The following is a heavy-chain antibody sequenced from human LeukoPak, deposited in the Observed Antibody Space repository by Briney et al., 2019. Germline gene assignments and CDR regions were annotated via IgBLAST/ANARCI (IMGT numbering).Heavy chain of an antibody. J-gene: IGHJ4*02. V-gene: IGHV3-23*01. CDR2: ISGSGGST. Sequence: GGXLRPSCAASGFTFSSYAMSWVRQAPGKGLEWVSAISGSGGSTYYADSVKGRFTISRDNSKNTLYLQMNSLRAEDTAVYYCAKKRFLEWLSDYWGQGTLVTVSS. CDR1: GFTFSSYA. D-gene: IGHD3-3*01. CDR3: AKKRFLEWLSDY.